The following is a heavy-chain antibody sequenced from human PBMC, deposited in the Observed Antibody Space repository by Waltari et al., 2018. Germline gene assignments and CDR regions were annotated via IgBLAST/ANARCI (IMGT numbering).Heavy chain of an antibody. CDR1: GFIFTNFA. J-gene: IGHJ1*01. Sequence: EVQLSESGGGFVQPGGSLRLSCATSGFIFTNFAMSWVRQAPGKGLGWVSVVYSGGDTFYTDSVKGRFTISRDNFRDTLFLQMNSLRPEDTAVYYCAVTANWYSVCFQHWGQGTLVTVSS. CDR2: VYSGGDT. V-gene: IGHV3-23*03. D-gene: IGHD1-1*01. CDR3: AVTANWYSVCFQH.